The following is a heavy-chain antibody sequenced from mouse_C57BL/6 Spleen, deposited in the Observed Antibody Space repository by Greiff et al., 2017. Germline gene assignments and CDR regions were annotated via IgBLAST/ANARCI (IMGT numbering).Heavy chain of an antibody. D-gene: IGHD1-1*01. V-gene: IGHV1-52*01. CDR1: GYTFTSYW. CDR3: ARGGDYGSSSHFAY. J-gene: IGHJ3*01. Sequence: QVHVKQPGAELVRPGSSVKLSCKASGYTFTSYWMHWVKQRPIQGLEWIGNIDPSDSETHYNQKFKDKATLTVDKSSSTAYMQLSSLTSEDSAVYYCARGGDYGSSSHFAYWGQGTLVTVSA. CDR2: IDPSDSET.